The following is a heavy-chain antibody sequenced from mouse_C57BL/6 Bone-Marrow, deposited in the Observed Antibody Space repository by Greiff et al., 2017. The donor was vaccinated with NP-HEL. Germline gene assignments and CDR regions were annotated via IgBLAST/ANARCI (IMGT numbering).Heavy chain of an antibody. CDR1: GFTFSSYA. Sequence: DVKLVESGGGLVKPGGSLKLSCAASGFTFSSYAMSWVRQTPEKRLEWVATISDGGSYTYYPDNVKGRFTISRANAKNNLYLQMSHLKSEDTAMYYCARGVYYGSSYDYAMDYWGQGTSVTVSS. D-gene: IGHD1-1*01. CDR2: ISDGGSYT. V-gene: IGHV5-4*03. J-gene: IGHJ4*01. CDR3: ARGVYYGSSYDYAMDY.